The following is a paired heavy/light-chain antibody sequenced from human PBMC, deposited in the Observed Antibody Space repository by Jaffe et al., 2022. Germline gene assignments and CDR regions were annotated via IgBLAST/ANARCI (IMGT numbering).Light chain of an antibody. CDR2: GAS. Sequence: ETVLTQSPGTLSLSPGERAILSCRASQSVSGSYLAWYQQKPGQAPRLLIYGASSRATGIPDRFSGSGSRTDFTLTISRLEPEDFAVYYCQQYGDSPLTFGGGTKVEIK. V-gene: IGKV3-20*01. CDR3: QQYGDSPLT. J-gene: IGKJ4*01. CDR1: QSVSGSY.
Heavy chain of an antibody. D-gene: IGHD2-15*01. CDR2: INTNTGNP. J-gene: IGHJ4*02. CDR3: ARAVQYCSPYNCYTFDY. V-gene: IGHV7-4-1*02. CDR1: GYTFSSYA. Sequence: QVHLVQSGSELKKPGASVKVSCKASGYTFSSYAMIWVRQAPGQGLELMGWINTNTGNPTYAQAFTGRFVFSLDTSVNTAYLQISSLKAEDTAVYYCARAVQYCSPYNCYTFDYWGQGTLVTVSS.